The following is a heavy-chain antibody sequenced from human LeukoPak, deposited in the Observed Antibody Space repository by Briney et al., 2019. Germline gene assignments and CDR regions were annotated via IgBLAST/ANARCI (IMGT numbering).Heavy chain of an antibody. CDR2: ISSSGTT. CDR3: ARGGRSYRSSWYPY. J-gene: IGHJ4*02. Sequence: SETLSLTCTVSGGSINSYYWIWIRQPPGKSLEWIGHISSSGTTNYNYSLKSRVTISVDTSKNQFSLNLSSVTAADTAVYYCARGGRSYRSSWYPYWGQGNLVTVSS. V-gene: IGHV4-59*12. CDR1: GGSINSYY. D-gene: IGHD6-13*01.